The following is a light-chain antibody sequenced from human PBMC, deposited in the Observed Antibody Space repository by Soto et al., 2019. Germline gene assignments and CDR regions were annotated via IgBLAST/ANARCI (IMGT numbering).Light chain of an antibody. V-gene: IGKV1-5*03. CDR2: QAS. CDR3: QQYDNYPLT. J-gene: IGKJ4*01. Sequence: DIQMAQSPSTLSANVGDRVSITCRASQTISTWLAWYQQKPGKAPNLLIYQASTLETGVPSRFSGSGSGTEFTLTISGLQPDDFATYYCQQYDNYPLTFGVGTKVEI. CDR1: QTISTW.